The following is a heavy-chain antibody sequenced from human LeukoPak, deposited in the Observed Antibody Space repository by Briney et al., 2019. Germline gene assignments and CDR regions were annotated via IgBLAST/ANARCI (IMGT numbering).Heavy chain of an antibody. J-gene: IGHJ6*03. CDR1: GGSISSGSYY. CDR3: ARWAAALPRVPKSHMDV. V-gene: IGHV4-61*02. CDR2: IYTSGST. D-gene: IGHD3-10*01. Sequence: SETLSLTCTVSGGSISSGSYYWSWIRQPAGKGLEWIGRIYTSGSTNYNPSLKSRVTISVDTSKNQFSLKLSSVTAADTAVYYCARWAAALPRVPKSHMDVWGKGTTVTVSS.